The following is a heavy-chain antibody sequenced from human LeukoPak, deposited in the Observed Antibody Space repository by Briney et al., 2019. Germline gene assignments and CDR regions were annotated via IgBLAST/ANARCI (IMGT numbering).Heavy chain of an antibody. CDR1: GGSISSGSYY. CDR3: ARVGRGVIDY. V-gene: IGHV4-61*02. D-gene: IGHD3-10*01. CDR2: IYTSGST. Sequence: PSETLSLTCTVSGGSISSGSYYWSWIRQPAGKGLEWIGRIYTSGSTNYNPSLKSRVTISVDTSKNQFSLKLSSVTAADTAVYYCARVGRGVIDYWGQGTLVTVSS. J-gene: IGHJ4*02.